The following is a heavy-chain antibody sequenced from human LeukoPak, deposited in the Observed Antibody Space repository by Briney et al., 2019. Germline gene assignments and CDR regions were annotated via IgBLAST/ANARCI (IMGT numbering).Heavy chain of an antibody. CDR2: IYYSGSA. CDR1: RGSVSSGSYY. Sequence: SSETLSLTCTVSRGSVSSGSYYWSWIRQPPGKGLEWIGYIYYSGSANYNPSLKSPATISVDTSKNQFSLKLSSVTAADTAVYYCARAPVSSGWYYFDSWGQGTLVTVSS. D-gene: IGHD6-19*01. V-gene: IGHV4-61*01. J-gene: IGHJ4*02. CDR3: ARAPVSSGWYYFDS.